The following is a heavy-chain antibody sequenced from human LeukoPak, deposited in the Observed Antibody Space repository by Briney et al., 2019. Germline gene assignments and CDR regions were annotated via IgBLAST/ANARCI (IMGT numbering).Heavy chain of an antibody. CDR2: IRQDGSEK. V-gene: IGHV3-7*01. D-gene: IGHD5-12*01. CDR3: ARGDWLPLPYAFDH. Sequence: GGSLRLSCAASGFTFSSYWMSWVRQAPGKGLEWVANIRQDGSEKYYVDSVRGRFTISRDNAKNSLYLQMNSLRAEDTAVYYCARGDWLPLPYAFDHWGQGTLVTVSS. CDR1: GFTFSSYW. J-gene: IGHJ4*02.